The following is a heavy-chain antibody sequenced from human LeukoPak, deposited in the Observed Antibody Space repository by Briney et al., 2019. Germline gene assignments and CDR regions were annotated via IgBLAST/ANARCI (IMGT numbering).Heavy chain of an antibody. CDR3: ARESLGPPYYFDY. D-gene: IGHD1-26*01. V-gene: IGHV4-61*02. CDR1: GASISSGTDY. J-gene: IGHJ4*01. Sequence: SQTLSLTCNVSGASISSGTDYWSWIRQPAGKGLEWIGRIYTSGSAKYNPSLKSRVTISIDTSKNQFSLKLTSVTAADTTVYYCARESLGPPYYFDYWGQEPWSPSPQ. CDR2: IYTSGSA.